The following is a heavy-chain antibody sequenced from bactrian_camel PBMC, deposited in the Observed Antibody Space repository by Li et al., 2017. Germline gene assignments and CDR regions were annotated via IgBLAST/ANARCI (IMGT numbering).Heavy chain of an antibody. Sequence: HVQLVESGGGSVQAGGSLILSCSVSGYSDNGNCMAWFRQVPGNEREGLATVSGPNTLYADSVKGRFTILKGNGKFSASLQMNSLKLADTGMYFCAVRARPYGSGCVELEPVYDYANWGQGTQVTVS. CDR2: VSGPNT. D-gene: IGHD3*01. J-gene: IGHJ4*01. V-gene: IGHV3-3*01. CDR3: AVRARPYGSGCVELEPVYDYAN. CDR1: GYSDNGNC.